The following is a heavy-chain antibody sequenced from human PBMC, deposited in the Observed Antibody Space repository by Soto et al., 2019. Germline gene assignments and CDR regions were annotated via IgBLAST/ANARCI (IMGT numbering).Heavy chain of an antibody. Sequence: TVGSLRLSCAASGFTFSSYAMSWVRQAPGKGLEWVSAISGSGGSTYYADSVKGRFTISRDNSKNTLYLQMNSLRAEDTAVYYCAKSPDSPTPTIVDYWGQGTLVTVSS. D-gene: IGHD5-12*01. CDR1: GFTFSSYA. CDR3: AKSPDSPTPTIVDY. V-gene: IGHV3-23*01. CDR2: ISGSGGST. J-gene: IGHJ4*02.